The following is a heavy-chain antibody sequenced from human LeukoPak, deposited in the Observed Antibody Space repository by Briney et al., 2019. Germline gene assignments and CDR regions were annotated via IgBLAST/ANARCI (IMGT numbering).Heavy chain of an antibody. CDR2: ISAYNGNT. J-gene: IGHJ4*02. D-gene: IGHD2-15*01. CDR1: GYTFTSYG. V-gene: IGHV1-18*01. CDR3: ARGFPLSSCSGGSCPFFDY. Sequence: ASVKVSCKASGYTFTSYGISWVRQAPGQGLEWMGWISAYNGNTNYAQKLQGRVTMTTDTSTSTAYMELRSLRSDDTAVYYCARGFPLSSCSGGSCPFFDYWGQGTLVTVSS.